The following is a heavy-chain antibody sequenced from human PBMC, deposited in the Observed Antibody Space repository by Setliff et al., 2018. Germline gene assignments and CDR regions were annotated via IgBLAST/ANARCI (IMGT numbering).Heavy chain of an antibody. D-gene: IGHD3-10*01. CDR1: GYTFTSYG. J-gene: IGHJ6*03. CDR3: AGGQPLVRKYYYYMDV. CDR2: ISAYNGNT. V-gene: IGHV1-18*01. Sequence: ASVKVSCKASGYTFTSYGISWVRQAPGQGLEWMGWISAYNGNTNYAQKLQGRVTITADESTSTAYMELSSLGSEDTAVYYCAGGQPLVRKYYYYMDVWGKGTTVTVSS.